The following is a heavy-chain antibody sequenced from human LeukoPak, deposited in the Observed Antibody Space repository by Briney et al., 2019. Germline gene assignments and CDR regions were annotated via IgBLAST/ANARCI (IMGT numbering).Heavy chain of an antibody. D-gene: IGHD1-26*01. CDR2: ISSNGGST. Sequence: GGSLRLSCAASGFTFSSYGMHWVRQAPGKGLEYVSAISSNGGSTYYANSVKGRFTISRDNSKNTLYLQMGSLRAEDMAVYYCARATYSGSHYGVGFDIWGQGTMVTVSS. V-gene: IGHV3-64*01. J-gene: IGHJ3*02. CDR1: GFTFSSYG. CDR3: ARATYSGSHYGVGFDI.